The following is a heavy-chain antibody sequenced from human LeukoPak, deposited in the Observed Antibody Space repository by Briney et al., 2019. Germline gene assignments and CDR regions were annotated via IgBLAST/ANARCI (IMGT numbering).Heavy chain of an antibody. CDR1: GGSISSSNW. V-gene: IGHV4-4*02. J-gene: IGHJ3*02. D-gene: IGHD5-24*01. CDR3: ARDGGSGWLQSPRLAFDI. Sequence: ASGTLSLTCAVSGGSISSSNWWSWVRQPPGKGLEWIGEIYHSGSTNYNPSLKSRVTIPVDKSKNQFSLKLSSVTAADTAVYYCARDGGSGWLQSPRLAFDIWGQGTMVTVSS. CDR2: IYHSGST.